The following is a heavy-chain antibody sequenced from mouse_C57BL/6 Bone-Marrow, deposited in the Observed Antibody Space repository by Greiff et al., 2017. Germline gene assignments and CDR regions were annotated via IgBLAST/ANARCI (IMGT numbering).Heavy chain of an antibody. D-gene: IGHD1-1*01. V-gene: IGHV1-54*01. CDR2: INPGSGGT. CDR1: GYAFTNYL. CDR3: ARRVHYYGGGNYFDY. Sequence: QVQLQQSGAELVRPGTSVKVSCKASGYAFTNYLIEWVKQRPGQGLEWIGVINPGSGGTNYNEKFKGKATLTADKSSSTAYMQLSSLTSEDSAVYFCARRVHYYGGGNYFDYWGQGTTLTVSS. J-gene: IGHJ2*01.